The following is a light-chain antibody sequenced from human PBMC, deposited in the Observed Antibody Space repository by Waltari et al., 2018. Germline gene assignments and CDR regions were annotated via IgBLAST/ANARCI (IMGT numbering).Light chain of an antibody. Sequence: DIQMTQSPSTLSASVGDRVIFSCRASQSISKWLAWYQQKPGKAPKLLIYKASTLESGVPARVSGSGSVTEFTLTISSLQPEDFATYYCQQYASYSLLSFGGGTKVEIK. V-gene: IGKV1-5*03. J-gene: IGKJ4*01. CDR3: QQYASYSLLS. CDR1: QSISKW. CDR2: KAS.